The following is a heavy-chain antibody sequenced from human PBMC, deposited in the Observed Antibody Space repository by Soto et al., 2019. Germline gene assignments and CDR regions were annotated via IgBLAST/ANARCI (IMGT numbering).Heavy chain of an antibody. Sequence: PGGSLRLSCAASGFTFSSYSMNWVRQAPGKGLEWVSSISSSSSYIYYADSVKGRFTISRDNAKNSLYLQMNSLRAEDTAVYYCARDIYYDSSGPTYAFDIWGQGTMVTVSS. CDR3: ARDIYYDSSGPTYAFDI. D-gene: IGHD3-22*01. CDR1: GFTFSSYS. CDR2: ISSSSSYI. J-gene: IGHJ3*02. V-gene: IGHV3-21*01.